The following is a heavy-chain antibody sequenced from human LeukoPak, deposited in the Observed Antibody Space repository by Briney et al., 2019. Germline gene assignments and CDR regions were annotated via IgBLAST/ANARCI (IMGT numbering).Heavy chain of an antibody. V-gene: IGHV3-23*01. CDR2: VSGSGGST. Sequence: PGGSLRLSCEASGFTFSSYAMNWVRQAPGKGLEWVSVVSGSGGSTYYADSVKGRFTVSGDHSKNTLYLQMNSLRAEDTAVYYCAKEASIYYYGSGSQSEGYLDYWGQGTLVTVSS. CDR1: GFTFSSYA. J-gene: IGHJ4*02. CDR3: AKEASIYYYGSGSQSEGYLDY. D-gene: IGHD3-10*01.